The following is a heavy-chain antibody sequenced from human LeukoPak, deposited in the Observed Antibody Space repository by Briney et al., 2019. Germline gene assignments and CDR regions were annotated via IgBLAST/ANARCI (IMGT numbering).Heavy chain of an antibody. D-gene: IGHD3-9*01. J-gene: IGHJ4*02. Sequence: PSESLSLTCTVSGVSISSGDYYWGWGRQRPGGGLEWIGYIYYSVSTYYNPSLTSPVTISVHTSKKQSSLKLSSVTAADTAVYYCARALRYFASLYFDYWGQGTPVTASS. CDR1: GVSISSGDYY. CDR2: IYYSVST. CDR3: ARALRYFASLYFDY. V-gene: IGHV4-30-4*01.